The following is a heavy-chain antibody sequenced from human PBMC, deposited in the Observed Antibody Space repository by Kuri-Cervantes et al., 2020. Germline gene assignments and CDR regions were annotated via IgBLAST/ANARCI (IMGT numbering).Heavy chain of an antibody. CDR3: ARVGGSDKPNFDY. V-gene: IGHV1-8*01. J-gene: IGHJ4*02. CDR1: GYTFTTYD. Sequence: ASVKVSCKASGYTFTTYDINWVRQATGQGLEWMGWMNPNSGNTGYAQKFQGRATMTRSTSISTAYMELSSLGSEDTAVYYCARVGGSDKPNFDYWGQGTLVTVSS. D-gene: IGHD6-25*01. CDR2: MNPNSGNT.